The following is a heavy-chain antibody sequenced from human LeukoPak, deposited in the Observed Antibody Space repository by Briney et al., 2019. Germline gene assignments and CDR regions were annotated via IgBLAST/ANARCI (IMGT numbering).Heavy chain of an antibody. Sequence: PSETLSLTCAVYGGSFSGYYWSWIRQPPGKGLEWIGYIYYSGSTYYNPSLKSRVTISVDTSKYQFSLKLSSVTAADTAVYYCARHDYGGNSGFDYWGQGTLVTVSS. CDR1: GGSFSGYY. V-gene: IGHV4-59*08. D-gene: IGHD4-17*01. CDR2: IYYSGST. CDR3: ARHDYGGNSGFDY. J-gene: IGHJ4*02.